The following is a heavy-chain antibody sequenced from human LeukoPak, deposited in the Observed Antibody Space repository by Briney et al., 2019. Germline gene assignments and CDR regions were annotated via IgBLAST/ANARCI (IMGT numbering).Heavy chain of an antibody. V-gene: IGHV3-30*18. CDR1: GFTFSSYG. CDR3: AKDRGSGYYGMDV. J-gene: IGHJ6*02. D-gene: IGHD3-10*01. CDR2: ISYDGSNK. Sequence: GGSLRLPCAASGFTFSSYGMHWVRQAPGKGLEWVAVISYDGSNKYYADSVKGRFTISRDNSKNTLYLQMNSLRAEDTAVYYCAKDRGSGYYGMDVWGQGTTVTVSS.